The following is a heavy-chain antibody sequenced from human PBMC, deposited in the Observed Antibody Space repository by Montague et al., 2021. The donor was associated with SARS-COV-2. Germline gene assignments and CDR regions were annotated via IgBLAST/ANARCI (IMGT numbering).Heavy chain of an antibody. CDR2: IYYSGST. J-gene: IGHJ4*02. Sequence: SETLSLTCTVSGGSISSSSYYWGWIRQPPGKGLEWIGSIYYSGSTYYNPSLKSRVTTSVDTSKNQFSLKPSSVTAADTAVYYCARREDYYGSGSYPNWGQGTLVTVSS. CDR3: ARREDYYGSGSYPN. V-gene: IGHV4-39*01. D-gene: IGHD3-10*01. CDR1: GGSISSSSYY.